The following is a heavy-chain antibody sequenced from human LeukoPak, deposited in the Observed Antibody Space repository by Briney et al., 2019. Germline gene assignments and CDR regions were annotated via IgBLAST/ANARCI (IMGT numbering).Heavy chain of an antibody. CDR3: ARGPYYDFWSGSADYYYYMDV. J-gene: IGHJ6*03. Sequence: ASVKVSCKASGYTFTGYYMHWVRQAPGQGFEWMGWINPNSGGTNYAQKFQGRVTMTRDTSISTAYMELSRLRSDDTAVYYCARGPYYDFWSGSADYYYYMDVWGKGTTVTVSS. CDR2: INPNSGGT. V-gene: IGHV1-2*02. D-gene: IGHD3-3*01. CDR1: GYTFTGYY.